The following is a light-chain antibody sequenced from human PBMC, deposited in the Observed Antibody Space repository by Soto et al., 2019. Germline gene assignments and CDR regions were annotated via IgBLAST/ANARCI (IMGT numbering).Light chain of an antibody. J-gene: IGLJ3*02. V-gene: IGLV1-44*01. Sequence: QSVLTQPPSASGTPGQRVTISCSGGSSDIGSNTVNWYQQLPGTAPKLLIYSNNQRPSGVPDRFSGSKSGTSASLAISGLQSEDEADYCCAAWDDSLNGWVFGGATKLTVL. CDR2: SNN. CDR1: SSDIGSNT. CDR3: AAWDDSLNGWV.